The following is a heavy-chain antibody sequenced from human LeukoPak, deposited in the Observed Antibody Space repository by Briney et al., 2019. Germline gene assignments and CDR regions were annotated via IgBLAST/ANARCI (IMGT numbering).Heavy chain of an antibody. CDR2: IKQDGSEK. Sequence: PGGSLRLSCAASGFTFSSYWMSWVRQAPGKGLEWVANIKQDGSEKYYVDSVEGRFTISRDNAKNSLYLQMNSLRAEDTAVYYCARAGELPPLDYWGQGTLVTVSS. V-gene: IGHV3-7*01. CDR1: GFTFSSYW. CDR3: ARAGELPPLDY. J-gene: IGHJ4*02. D-gene: IGHD1-26*01.